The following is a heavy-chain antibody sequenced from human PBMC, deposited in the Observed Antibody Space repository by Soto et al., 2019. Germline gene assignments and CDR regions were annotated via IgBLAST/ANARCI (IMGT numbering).Heavy chain of an antibody. Sequence: QVQLVESGGGVVQPGRSLRLSCAASGFTFSSYGMHWVRQAPGKGLEWVAVISYDGSNKYYADSVKGRFTISRDNSKNSLYLQMNSLRAEDTAVYYCAKDRREAVAGYRGVFDLWGRGTLVTVSS. CDR2: ISYDGSNK. V-gene: IGHV3-30*18. CDR1: GFTFSSYG. D-gene: IGHD6-19*01. J-gene: IGHJ2*01. CDR3: AKDRREAVAGYRGVFDL.